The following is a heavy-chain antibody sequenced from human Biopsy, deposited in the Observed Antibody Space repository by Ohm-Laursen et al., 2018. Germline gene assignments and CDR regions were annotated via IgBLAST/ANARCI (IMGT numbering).Heavy chain of an antibody. V-gene: IGHV3-48*03. CDR3: ARGRTHLLPDHDWFDP. Sequence: SLRLSCAASGFTFSSYEMNWVRQAPGKGLEWVSYISSSGSTIYYADSVKGRFTISRDNAKNSLYLQMNSLRVEDTGVYYCARGRTHLLPDHDWFDPWGQGTLVTVSS. D-gene: IGHD1-14*01. J-gene: IGHJ5*02. CDR2: ISSSGSTI. CDR1: GFTFSSYE.